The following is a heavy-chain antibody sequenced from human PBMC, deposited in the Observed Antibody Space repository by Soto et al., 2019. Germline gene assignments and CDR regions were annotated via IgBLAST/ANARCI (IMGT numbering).Heavy chain of an antibody. CDR2: IYTSGST. D-gene: IGHD2-2*01. CDR3: ARDMLGCSSNSCYPAYFDY. V-gene: IGHV4-4*07. CDR1: GGAISSYC. J-gene: IGHJ4*02. Sequence: XEILWLTCTVSGGAISSYCWSWIRQPAGKGLEWIGRIYTSGSTNYNPSLKSRVTMSVDTSKNQFSLKLSSVTAADTAVYYCARDMLGCSSNSCYPAYFDYWGQGTLVTVSS.